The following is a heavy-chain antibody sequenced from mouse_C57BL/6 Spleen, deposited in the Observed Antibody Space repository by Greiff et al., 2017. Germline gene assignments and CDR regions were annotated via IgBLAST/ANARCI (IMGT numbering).Heavy chain of an antibody. Sequence: EVQLQQSGGDLVKPGGSLKLSCAASGFTFSSYGMSWVRQTPDKRLERVATISSGGSYTYYPDSVKGRFTISRDNAKNTLYLQMSSLKSEDTAMYYCARSGNYYGSSYVDAMDYWGQGTSVTVSS. CDR2: ISSGGSYT. CDR3: ARSGNYYGSSYVDAMDY. D-gene: IGHD1-1*01. V-gene: IGHV5-6*01. CDR1: GFTFSSYG. J-gene: IGHJ4*01.